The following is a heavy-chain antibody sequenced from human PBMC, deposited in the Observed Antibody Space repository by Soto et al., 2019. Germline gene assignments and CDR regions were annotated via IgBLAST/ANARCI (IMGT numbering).Heavy chain of an antibody. J-gene: IGHJ6*02. CDR3: ARRLYYDSSGFEGGGMDV. D-gene: IGHD3-22*01. CDR1: GGSISSSSYY. CDR2: IY. V-gene: IGHV4-39*01. Sequence: PSETLSLTCTVSGGSISSSSYYWGWIRQPPGKGLEWIGSIYYNPSLKSRVTISVDTSKNQFSLKLSSVTAADTAVYYCARRLYYDSSGFEGGGMDVWGQGTTVTVSS.